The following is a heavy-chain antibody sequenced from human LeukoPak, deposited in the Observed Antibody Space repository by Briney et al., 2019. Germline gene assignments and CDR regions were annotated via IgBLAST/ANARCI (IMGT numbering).Heavy chain of an antibody. CDR2: IYTSGST. Sequence: SETLSLTCTVSGGSISSYYWSWIRQPPGKGLEWIGYIYTSGSTNYNPSLKSRVTISVDTSKNQFSLKLSSVTAADTAVYYCARLGADDFWSRYYYYYYMNVWGKGTTVTVSS. CDR1: GGSISSYY. CDR3: ARLGADDFWSRYYYYYYMNV. J-gene: IGHJ6*03. D-gene: IGHD3-3*01. V-gene: IGHV4-4*09.